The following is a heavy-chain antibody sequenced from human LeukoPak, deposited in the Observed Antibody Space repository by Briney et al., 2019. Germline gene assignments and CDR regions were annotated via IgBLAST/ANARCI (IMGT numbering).Heavy chain of an antibody. CDR1: GFTFSSYS. D-gene: IGHD2-2*01. J-gene: IGHJ3*02. Sequence: GGSLRLSCAASGFTFSSYSMNWVRQAPGKGLEWVSSISSSSSYIYYADSVKGRFTISRDNAKNSLYLQMNSLRAEDTAVYYCARDPSLDCSSTSCYGEAIAFDIWGQGTMVTVSS. CDR3: ARDPSLDCSSTSCYGEAIAFDI. CDR2: ISSSSSYI. V-gene: IGHV3-21*01.